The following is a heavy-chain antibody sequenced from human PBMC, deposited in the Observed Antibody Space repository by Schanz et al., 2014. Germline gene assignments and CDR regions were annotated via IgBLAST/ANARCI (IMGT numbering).Heavy chain of an antibody. D-gene: IGHD6-13*01. J-gene: IGHJ4*02. V-gene: IGHV3-23*04. CDR3: AKSQGSSFDS. CDR2: ISDSGDTA. CDR1: GFTFTNYA. Sequence: EVQLVQSGGGLVQPGGSLRLSCAASGFTFTNYAMSWVRQAPGKGLEWVSLISDSGDTAYYADSVKGRFTISRDNSKNTLYLQMSSLRAEDTAVYYCAKSQGSSFDSWGQGTLVTVSS.